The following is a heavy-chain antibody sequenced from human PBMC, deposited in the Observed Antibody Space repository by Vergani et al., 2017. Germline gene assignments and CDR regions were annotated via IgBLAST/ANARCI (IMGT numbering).Heavy chain of an antibody. D-gene: IGHD3-22*01. J-gene: IGHJ6*02. V-gene: IGHV4-39*01. CDR1: GDSISRSHYY. Sequence: QLQLQESGPGLVKPSETLSLSCRVSGDSISRSHYYWGFIRQPPGKGLEWIGSISSSGSPYYNLTLKSRLAFSVDTSKNQFSLKLSSVTAADTAVYYCARVRRDDSSGYYYYYGMDVWGQGP. CDR3: ARVRRDDSSGYYYYYGMDV. CDR2: ISSSGSP.